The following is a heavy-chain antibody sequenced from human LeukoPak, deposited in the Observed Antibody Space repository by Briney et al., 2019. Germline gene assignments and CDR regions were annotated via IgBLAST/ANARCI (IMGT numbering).Heavy chain of an antibody. CDR1: GYSISSGYY. D-gene: IGHD3-10*01. Sequence: SETLSLTCTVSGYSISSGYYWGWIRQPPGKGLEWIGSIYHSGSTYYNPSLKSRVTMSVDTSKNQFSLKLSSVTAADTAVYYCARDENYYRSGSYYNYYFDYWGQGTLVTVSS. CDR2: IYHSGST. V-gene: IGHV4-38-2*02. CDR3: ARDENYYRSGSYYNYYFDY. J-gene: IGHJ4*02.